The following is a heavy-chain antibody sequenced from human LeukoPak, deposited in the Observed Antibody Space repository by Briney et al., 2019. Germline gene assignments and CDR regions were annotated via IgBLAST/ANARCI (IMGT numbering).Heavy chain of an antibody. CDR2: SAGSGGTT. J-gene: IGHJ4*02. CDR1: GFTFPRHA. V-gene: IGHV3-23*01. CDR3: AQEHFDTSGYYSRFDN. Sequence: PGGSLRLSCAAAGFTFPRHAMRWVRQAPGKGLEWGASSAGSGGTTHYADSVKGPFTISRDNSQNTVYLHMNSLRADDTAVYYCAQEHFDTSGYYSRFDNWGQGILVTVSS. D-gene: IGHD3-22*01.